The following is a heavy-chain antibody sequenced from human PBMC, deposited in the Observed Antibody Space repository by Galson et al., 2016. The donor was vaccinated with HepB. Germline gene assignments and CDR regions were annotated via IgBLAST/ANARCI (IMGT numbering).Heavy chain of an antibody. D-gene: IGHD5-12*01. V-gene: IGHV4-39*07. CDR3: ARQYRGGPSDF. J-gene: IGHJ4*02. Sequence: SETLSLTCTVSGGSISNSTYYWGWIRQPPGKGLEWIGQIFHSGRVNYNPSLASRVTILVDTSNNQFSLRLTSVTAADTALYYCARQYRGGPSDFWGQGTLVTVSS. CDR2: IFHSGRV. CDR1: GGSISNSTYY.